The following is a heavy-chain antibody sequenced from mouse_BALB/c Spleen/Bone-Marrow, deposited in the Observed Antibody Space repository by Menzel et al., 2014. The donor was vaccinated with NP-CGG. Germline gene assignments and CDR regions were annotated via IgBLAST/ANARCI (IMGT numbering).Heavy chain of an antibody. Sequence: QVQLQQPGAELVRPGSSVKISCKASGYAFSSYWMNWVKQRPGQGLEGIGQIYPGDGDTNYNGKFKGKATLTADKSSSTAYMQLSSLTSEDSAVYFCARRGYYGSSYYFDYWGQGTTLTVSS. CDR3: ARRGYYGSSYYFDY. V-gene: IGHV1-80*01. D-gene: IGHD1-1*01. CDR1: GYAFSSYW. J-gene: IGHJ2*01. CDR2: IYPGDGDT.